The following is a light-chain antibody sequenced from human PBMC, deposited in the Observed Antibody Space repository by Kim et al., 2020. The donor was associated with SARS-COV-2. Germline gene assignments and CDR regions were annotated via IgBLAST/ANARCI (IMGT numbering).Light chain of an antibody. CDR1: QYISNY. Sequence: ASVGDRVTITCRASQYISNYLAWYQQKPGKAPKLLIFSSSTLQTGVPSRFSGSESGTDFTLTISSLQPDDLATYYCQQLSTYPFTFGGGTKVDIK. J-gene: IGKJ4*01. CDR2: SSS. CDR3: QQLSTYPFT. V-gene: IGKV1-9*01.